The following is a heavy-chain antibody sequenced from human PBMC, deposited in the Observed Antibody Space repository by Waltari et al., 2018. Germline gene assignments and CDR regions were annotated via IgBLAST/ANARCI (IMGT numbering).Heavy chain of an antibody. V-gene: IGHV4-59*12. CDR3: ARTLRSDIAAAGHYYYGMDV. CDR2: IYYSGST. D-gene: IGHD6-13*01. J-gene: IGHJ6*02. Sequence: QVQLQESGPGLVKPSETLSLTCTVSGGSISSYYWSWIRQPPGKGLEWIGYIYYSGSTNYNPSLKSRVTISVDTSKNQFSLKLSSVTAADTAVYYCARTLRSDIAAAGHYYYGMDVWGQGTTVTVSS. CDR1: GGSISSYY.